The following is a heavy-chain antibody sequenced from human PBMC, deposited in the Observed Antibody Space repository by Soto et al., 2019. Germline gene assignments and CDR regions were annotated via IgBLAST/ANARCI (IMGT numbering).Heavy chain of an antibody. V-gene: IGHV3-23*01. CDR2: ISGSGGST. CDR3: AKDRIQKVVAATWQYYMDV. Sequence: VGSLRLSCAASGFTFSSYAMSWVRQAPGKGLEWVSAISGSGGSTYYADSVKGRFTISRDNSKNTLYLQMNSLRAEDTAVYHCAKDRIQKVVAATWQYYMDVWGKGTTVTVSS. D-gene: IGHD2-15*01. J-gene: IGHJ6*03. CDR1: GFTFSSYA.